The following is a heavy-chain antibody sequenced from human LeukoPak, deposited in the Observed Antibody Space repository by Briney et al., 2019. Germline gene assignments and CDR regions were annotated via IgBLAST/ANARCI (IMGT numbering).Heavy chain of an antibody. CDR1: GGSISSSGYY. D-gene: IGHD1-26*01. J-gene: IGHJ5*02. CDR2: IYYSGST. V-gene: IGHV4-39*01. Sequence: SETLSLTCTVSGGSISSSGYYWGWIRQPPGKGLEWIASIYYSGSTYYNPSLKSRVTISVDTSKNQLSLKLSSLTAADTVVYYCARREYSGSYYGLSWFDPWGQGTLVTVSS. CDR3: ARREYSGSYYGLSWFDP.